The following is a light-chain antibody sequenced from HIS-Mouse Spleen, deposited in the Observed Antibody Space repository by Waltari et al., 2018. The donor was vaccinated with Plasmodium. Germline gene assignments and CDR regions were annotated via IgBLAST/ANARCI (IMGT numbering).Light chain of an antibody. J-gene: IGLJ2*01. V-gene: IGLV2-14*03. CDR2: EFS. CDR1: SSGVGGSNY. CDR3: SSYTSSSTLYVV. Sequence: QSALTQPASVSGSPGQSITISCTGTSSGVGGSNYVSRYQQHPGKAPKLMIYEFSNRPSGVSNRFSGSKSGNTASLTISGLQAEDEADYYCSSYTSSSTLYVVFGGGTKLTVL.